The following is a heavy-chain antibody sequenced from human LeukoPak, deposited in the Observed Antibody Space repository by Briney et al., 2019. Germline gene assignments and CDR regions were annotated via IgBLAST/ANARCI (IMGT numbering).Heavy chain of an antibody. Sequence: PGGSLRLSCSASGFTFSTYWMHWVRQAPGKGLVWVSRISYDGSSTNYADSVKGRFSISRDNAKNTVYLQMNSLTAEDTAVYYCAREAAVAGIYFDSWGQGTLVTVSS. CDR2: ISYDGSST. CDR1: GFTFSTYW. CDR3: AREAAVAGIYFDS. J-gene: IGHJ4*02. V-gene: IGHV3-74*01. D-gene: IGHD6-19*01.